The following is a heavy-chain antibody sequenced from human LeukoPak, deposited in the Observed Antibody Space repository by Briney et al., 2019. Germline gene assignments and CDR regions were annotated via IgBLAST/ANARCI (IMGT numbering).Heavy chain of an antibody. V-gene: IGHV1-69*04. J-gene: IGHJ6*02. CDR2: IIPILGIA. D-gene: IGHD6-13*01. Sequence: ASVKVSCKASGGTFSSYAISWVRQAPGQGLEWMGRIIPILGIANYAQKFQGRVTITADKSTSTAYMELSSLRSEDTAVYYCARGYSSSWYYYGMDVWGQGTTVTVSS. CDR3: ARGYSSSWYYYGMDV. CDR1: GGTFSSYA.